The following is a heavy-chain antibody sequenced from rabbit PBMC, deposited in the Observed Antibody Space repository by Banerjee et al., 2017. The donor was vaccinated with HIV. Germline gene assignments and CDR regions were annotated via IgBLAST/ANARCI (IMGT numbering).Heavy chain of an antibody. D-gene: IGHD6-1*01. V-gene: IGHV1S45*01. J-gene: IGHJ4*01. CDR1: GFSFSSSYW. Sequence: QEQLVESGGGLVQPEGSLTLTCTASGFSFSSSYWICWVRQAPGRGLELIACIYTTSGSTWYASWVNGRFTISKTSPTTVTLQMTSLTAADTATYFCARSGYAGYGYDLWGPGTLVTV. CDR3: ARSGYAGYGYDL. CDR2: IYTTSGST.